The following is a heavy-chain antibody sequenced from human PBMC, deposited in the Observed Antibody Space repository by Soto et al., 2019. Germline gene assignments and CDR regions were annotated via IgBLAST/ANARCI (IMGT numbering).Heavy chain of an antibody. D-gene: IGHD2-2*01. Sequence: GASVKVSCKASGYTFASYGISWVRQAPGQGLEWMGWISAYNGNTNYAQKFKGRVTMTTDTFTRTAYMEVRSLRSDDTAVYYCAREGTCSSTSCPTYFSFGMDVWGQGTTVTVSS. V-gene: IGHV1-18*01. CDR3: AREGTCSSTSCPTYFSFGMDV. CDR1: GYTFASYG. CDR2: ISAYNGNT. J-gene: IGHJ6*02.